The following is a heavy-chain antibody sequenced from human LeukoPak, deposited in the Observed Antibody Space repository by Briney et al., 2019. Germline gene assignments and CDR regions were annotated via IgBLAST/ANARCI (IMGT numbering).Heavy chain of an antibody. CDR2: INHSGST. CDR3: ARGGQVLWFGEDHNWFDP. CDR1: GGSFSGYY. V-gene: IGHV4-34*01. Sequence: TPSETLSLTCAVYGGSFSGYYWSWIRQPPGKGLEWIGEINHSGSTNYNPSLKSRVTISVDTSKNQFSLKLSSVTAADTAVYYCARGGQVLWFGEDHNWFDPWGQGTLVTVSS. J-gene: IGHJ5*02. D-gene: IGHD3-10*01.